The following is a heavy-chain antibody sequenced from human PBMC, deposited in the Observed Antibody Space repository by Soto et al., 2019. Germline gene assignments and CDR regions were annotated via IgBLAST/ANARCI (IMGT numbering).Heavy chain of an antibody. CDR3: ARAPRPGSGSYYNELDY. CDR1: GYTFTSYG. CDR2: ISVYNGHT. J-gene: IGHJ4*02. Sequence: ASVKVSCKASGYTFTSYGISWVRQAPGQGLEWMGWISVYNGHTNYVQKFQGRVTMTTDTSTRTAYMDLRSLRSDDTAVYYCARAPRPGSGSYYNELDYWGQGTLVTVSS. D-gene: IGHD3-10*01. V-gene: IGHV1-18*01.